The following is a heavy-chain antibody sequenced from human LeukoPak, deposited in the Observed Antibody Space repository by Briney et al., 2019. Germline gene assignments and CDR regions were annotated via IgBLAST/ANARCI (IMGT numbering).Heavy chain of an antibody. V-gene: IGHV3-23*01. CDR3: TNRPRPGHFDY. CDR2: ISGSGGRT. Sequence: GGSLRLSCAASGFTFSSYDMSWVRQAPGKGLEWVSVISGSGGRTFHADSVKGRFTISRDNSKNTLYLQMNSLRAEDTAIYYCTNRPRPGHFDYWGQGTPVTVSS. CDR1: GFTFSSYD. J-gene: IGHJ4*02.